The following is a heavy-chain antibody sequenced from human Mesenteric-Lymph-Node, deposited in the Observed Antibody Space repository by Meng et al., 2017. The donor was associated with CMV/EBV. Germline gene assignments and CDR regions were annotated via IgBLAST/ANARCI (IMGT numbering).Heavy chain of an antibody. V-gene: IGHV1-2*06. CDR2: LNPYTGVT. D-gene: IGHD3-10*01. J-gene: IGHJ4*02. CDR3: AISFYYGSGRSFDY. Sequence: KAPGYTFTHYDMHWVRQVPGQGLEWMGRLNPYTGVTNYAQRFQDRVTMSSDTPISTAYMDLSRLTSDDTAVYYCAISFYYGSGRSFDYWGQGALVTVSS. CDR1: GYTFTHYD.